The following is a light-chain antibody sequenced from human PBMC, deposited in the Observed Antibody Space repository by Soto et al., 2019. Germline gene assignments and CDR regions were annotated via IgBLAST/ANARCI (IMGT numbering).Light chain of an antibody. CDR2: AAS. J-gene: IGKJ5*01. Sequence: DIQRTQSPSSLSASVGGRVTITCRASQSISSYLNWYQKKPGKAPNLLIYAASSLQSGVPSRFSGSGSGTDFTLTIRSLQPEDFATYDGQQSYSTPPITFGQGTRLEIK. V-gene: IGKV1-39*01. CDR3: QQSYSTPPIT. CDR1: QSISSY.